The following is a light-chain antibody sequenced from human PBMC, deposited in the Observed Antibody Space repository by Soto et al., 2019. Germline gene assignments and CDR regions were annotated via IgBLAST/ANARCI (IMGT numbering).Light chain of an antibody. CDR3: QLRLNWTRFT. CDR2: DAS. Sequence: EIVLTQSPATLSLSPGERATLSCRASQSVSSYLAWYQQKPGQAPRLLIYDASNRATGIPARFSGGGSGTDFTLAISSLEPEDFAVYYCQLRLNWTRFTFGQGTKLEIK. CDR1: QSVSSY. V-gene: IGKV3-11*01. J-gene: IGKJ2*01.